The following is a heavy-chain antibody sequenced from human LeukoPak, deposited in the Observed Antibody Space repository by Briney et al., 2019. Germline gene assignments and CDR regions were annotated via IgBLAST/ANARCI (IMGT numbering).Heavy chain of an antibody. CDR1: GFIFSSYW. CDR2: IRQDGSEK. CDR3: ARVVDYYYYYMDV. Sequence: GGSLRLSCAASGFIFSSYWMSRVRQAPGKGLEWVAKIRQDGSEKYYGDSVKGRFTISRDNAKNSLYLQVNSLRAEDTAVYYCARVVDYYYYYMDVWGKGTTVTVSS. J-gene: IGHJ6*03. V-gene: IGHV3-7*03.